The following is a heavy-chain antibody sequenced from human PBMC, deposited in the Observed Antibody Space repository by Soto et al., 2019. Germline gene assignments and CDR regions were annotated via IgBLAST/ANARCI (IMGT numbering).Heavy chain of an antibody. Sequence: SETLSLTCTVSGGSISSYYWSWIRQPPGKGLEWIGYIYYSGSTYYNPSLKSRVTISVDTSKNQFSLKLSSVTAADTAVYYCARDGNRGYYDSSGYSLADYYYYGMDVWGQGTTVTVSS. J-gene: IGHJ6*02. D-gene: IGHD3-22*01. CDR1: GGSISSYY. CDR2: IYYSGST. CDR3: ARDGNRGYYDSSGYSLADYYYYGMDV. V-gene: IGHV4-59*12.